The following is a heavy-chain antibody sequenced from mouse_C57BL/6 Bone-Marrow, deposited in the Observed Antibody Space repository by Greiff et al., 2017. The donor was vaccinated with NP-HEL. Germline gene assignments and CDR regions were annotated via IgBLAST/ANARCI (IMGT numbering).Heavy chain of an antibody. D-gene: IGHD2-2*01. CDR2: IDPNSGGT. CDR1: GYTFTSYW. Sequence: QVQLQQPGAELVKPGASVKLSCKASGYTFTSYWMHWVKQRPGRGLEWIGRIDPNSGGTKYNEKFKSKATLTVDKPSSTAYMPLSSLTSEDSAVYYCAREFRHGYPYYYAMDYWGQGTSVTVSS. CDR3: AREFRHGYPYYYAMDY. J-gene: IGHJ4*01. V-gene: IGHV1-72*01.